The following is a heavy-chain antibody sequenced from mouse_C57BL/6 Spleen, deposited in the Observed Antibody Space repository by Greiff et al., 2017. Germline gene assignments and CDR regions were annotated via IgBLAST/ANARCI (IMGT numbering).Heavy chain of an antibody. CDR3: AREEVTTPFAY. CDR1: GYSITSGYY. J-gene: IGHJ3*01. CDR2: ISYDGSN. V-gene: IGHV3-6*01. D-gene: IGHD2-2*01. Sequence: EVQLQQSGPGLVKPSQSLSLTCSVTGYSITSGYYWNWIRQFPGNKLEWMGYISYDGSNNYNPSLKNRISITRDTSKNQFFLKLNSVTTEDTATXYCAREEVTTPFAYWGQGTLVAVSA.